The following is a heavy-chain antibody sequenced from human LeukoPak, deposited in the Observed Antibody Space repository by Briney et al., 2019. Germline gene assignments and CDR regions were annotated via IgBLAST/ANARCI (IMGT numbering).Heavy chain of an antibody. CDR1: GFTFSTYS. CDR3: ARDILENTVGASGAIGY. J-gene: IGHJ4*02. D-gene: IGHD1-26*01. Sequence: GGSLRLSCAASGFTFSTYSMNWVRQAPGKGLEWVAGIYSGGNNIYYADSVKGRFTISRDNAKNSLYLQMNSLRVEDTAVYFCARDILENTVGASGAIGYWGQGTLVTVSS. CDR2: IYSGGNNI. V-gene: IGHV3-48*04.